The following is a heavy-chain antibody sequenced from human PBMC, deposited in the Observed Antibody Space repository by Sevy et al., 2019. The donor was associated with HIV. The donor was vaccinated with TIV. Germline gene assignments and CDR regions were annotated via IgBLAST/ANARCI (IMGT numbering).Heavy chain of an antibody. CDR2: VSSSSGYI. V-gene: IGHV3-21*01. J-gene: IGHJ6*03. CDR3: ARGNVVVPGAAPYYYYHMDV. D-gene: IGHD2-2*01. CDR1: GFIFSTYS. Sequence: GGSLRLSCAASGFIFSTYSMNWVRQAPGKGLEWVSSVSSSSGYIYYADSVKGRFTISRDNAKNSLYLEMNSLRAEDTAVYFCARGNVVVPGAAPYYYYHMDVWGKGTTVTVSS.